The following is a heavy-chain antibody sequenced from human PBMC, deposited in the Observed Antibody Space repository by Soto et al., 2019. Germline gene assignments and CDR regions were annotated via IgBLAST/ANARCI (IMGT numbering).Heavy chain of an antibody. J-gene: IGHJ6*02. V-gene: IGHV1-24*01. CDR3: ATRGGPGNRGHPSPFSYAMEV. D-gene: IGHD7-27*01. Sequence: ASVKVSCKVSGYTFTDLSVHWVRQAPGKGLEWMGGVDPEEDETIYAQKFKGRVAMTEDTSTDTAYMELSSLRSEDTAMYYCATRGGPGNRGHPSPFSYAMEVWGQGTAVTVS. CDR1: GYTFTDLS. CDR2: VDPEEDET.